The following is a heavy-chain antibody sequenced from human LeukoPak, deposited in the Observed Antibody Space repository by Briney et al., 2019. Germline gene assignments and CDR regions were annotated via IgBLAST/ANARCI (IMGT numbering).Heavy chain of an antibody. CDR2: ISSRSSTI. D-gene: IGHD3-3*01. V-gene: IGHV3-48*01. Sequence: GGSLRLSCAASGFTFSGYTMNWVRQAPGKGLEWISYISSRSSTIYYADSVKGRFTISRDNSKNTLYLQMNSLTAEDTAVYYCAKDPTQGYDFWSGYQPRNWGQGTLVTVSS. J-gene: IGHJ4*02. CDR3: AKDPTQGYDFWSGYQPRN. CDR1: GFTFSGYT.